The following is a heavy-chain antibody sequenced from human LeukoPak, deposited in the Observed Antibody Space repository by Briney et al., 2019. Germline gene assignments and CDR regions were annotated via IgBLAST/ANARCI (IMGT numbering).Heavy chain of an antibody. CDR2: IYYSGST. V-gene: IGHV4-59*01. D-gene: IGHD3-3*01. J-gene: IGHJ3*02. CDR3: ARGNGRFPI. Sequence: SETLSLTCTVPGGSISSYYWSWIRQPPGRGLEWLGYIYYSGSTNYNPSLKSRVTISVDTSKNQFSLKLSSVTAADTAVYYCARGNGRFPIWGQGTMVTVSS. CDR1: GGSISSYY.